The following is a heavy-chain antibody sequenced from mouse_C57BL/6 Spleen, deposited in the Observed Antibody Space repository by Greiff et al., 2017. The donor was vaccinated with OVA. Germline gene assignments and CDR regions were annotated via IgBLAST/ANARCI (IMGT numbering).Heavy chain of an antibody. CDR1: GYTFTSYG. D-gene: IGHD1-1*01. CDR3: ARDDYGSSGDYFDY. V-gene: IGHV1-81*01. CDR2: IYPRSGNT. Sequence: LQESGAELARPGASVKLSCKASGYTFTSYGISWVKQRTGQGLEWIGEIYPRSGNTYYNEKFKGKATLTADKSSSTAYMELRSLTSEDSAVYFCARDDYGSSGDYFDYWGQGTTLTVSS. J-gene: IGHJ2*01.